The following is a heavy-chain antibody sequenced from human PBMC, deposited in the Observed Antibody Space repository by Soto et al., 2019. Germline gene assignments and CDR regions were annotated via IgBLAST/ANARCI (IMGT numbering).Heavy chain of an antibody. CDR3: ARAYTWGIAVAGT. CDR2: MNPNSGNT. Sequence: ASVKVSCKASGYTFTSFEITWVRQTTGQGLEWMGWMNPNSGNTGYAQKFQGRVTMTRNTSISTAYMELSSLRSEDTALYYCARAYTWGIAVAGTWGQGTLVTVSS. J-gene: IGHJ4*02. D-gene: IGHD6-19*01. CDR1: GYTFTSFE. V-gene: IGHV1-8*01.